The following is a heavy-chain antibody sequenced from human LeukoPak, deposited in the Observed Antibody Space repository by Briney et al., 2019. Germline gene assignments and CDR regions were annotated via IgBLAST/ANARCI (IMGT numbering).Heavy chain of an antibody. V-gene: IGHV4-59*08. J-gene: IGHJ4*02. CDR1: GGSISSYY. CDR3: ARHSISTYYGGSGDY. D-gene: IGHD4-23*01. CDR2: IYYSGST. Sequence: SETLSLTCTVSGGSISSYYWSWIRQPPGKGLEWIGYIYYSGSTNYNPSLKSRVTISVDTSKNQFSLKLSSVTAADTAVYYCARHSISTYYGGSGDYWGQGTLVTVSS.